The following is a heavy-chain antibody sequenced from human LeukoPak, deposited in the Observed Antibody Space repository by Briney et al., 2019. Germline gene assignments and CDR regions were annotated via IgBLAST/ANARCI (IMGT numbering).Heavy chain of an antibody. CDR3: ANQPILRFLEPVIHPPT. CDR2: IRYDGSNK. V-gene: IGHV3-30*02. CDR1: GFTFSSYG. J-gene: IGHJ4*02. Sequence: PGGSLRLSCAASGFTFSSYGMHWVRQAPGKGLEWVAFIRYDGSNKYYADSVKGRFTISRDNSKNTLYLQMNSLRAEDTAVYYCANQPILRFLEPVIHPPTGGQGTLVTVSS. D-gene: IGHD3-3*01.